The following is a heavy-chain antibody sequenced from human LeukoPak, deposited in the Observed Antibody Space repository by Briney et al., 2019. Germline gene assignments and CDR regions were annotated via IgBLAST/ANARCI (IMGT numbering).Heavy chain of an antibody. CDR3: ARSYSSSWYLRDYYYYGMDV. CDR2: INPSGGST. Sequence: GASVKVSCKASGYTFTSYYMHWVRQAPGQGLEWMGIINPSGGSTSYAQKFQGRVTMTRDTSTSTVYMELSSLRSEDTAVYYCARSYSSSWYLRDYYYYGMDVWGQGTTVTVSS. J-gene: IGHJ6*02. D-gene: IGHD6-13*01. CDR1: GYTFTSYY. V-gene: IGHV1-46*01.